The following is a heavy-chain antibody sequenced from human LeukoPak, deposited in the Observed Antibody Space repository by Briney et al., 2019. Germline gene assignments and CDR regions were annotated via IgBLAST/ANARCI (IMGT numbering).Heavy chain of an antibody. CDR3: TRNSGWYGIT. D-gene: IGHD6-19*01. CDR1: GFVLSSYE. CDR2: VDYSGDSP. V-gene: IGHV3-23*01. Sequence: PGGSLRLSCTGSGFVLSSYEMSWFRQAPGKGLEWVSSVDYSGDSPYYADSVKGGFTISRDNTKNILYLQLSSLRVEDTAVYYCTRNSGWYGITWGQGTLVAVSS. J-gene: IGHJ4*02.